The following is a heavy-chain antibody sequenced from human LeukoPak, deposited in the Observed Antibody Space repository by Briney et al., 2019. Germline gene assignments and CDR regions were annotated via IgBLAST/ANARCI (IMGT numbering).Heavy chain of an antibody. CDR3: ARVDYGDYSKDFDF. CDR1: GYSISSGYY. J-gene: IGHJ4*02. Sequence: SETLSLTCSVSGYSISSGYYWGWIRQPPGKGLEWIGSIYRSESTSWIGNIYQSGSTSYNPSLKSRVTISVDTSKNQFSLRLGSVTAADTAMYYCARVDYGDYSKDFDFWGQGTLVTVSS. CDR2: IYRSEST. V-gene: IGHV4-38-2*02. D-gene: IGHD4-17*01.